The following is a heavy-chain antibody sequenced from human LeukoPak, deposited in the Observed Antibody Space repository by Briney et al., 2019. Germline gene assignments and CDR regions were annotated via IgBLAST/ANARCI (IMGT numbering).Heavy chain of an antibody. Sequence: GGTLRLSCAASGFTFSSYWMSRVGPAPGQGLEWVSSITSSSNYIYYADSVKGRFTISRDNAKNSLYLQMNSLRAGDTAVYYCARDMAVASFDYWGQGTLVTVSS. CDR3: ARDMAVASFDY. CDR1: GFTFSSYW. CDR2: ITSSSNYI. V-gene: IGHV3-21*01. D-gene: IGHD6-19*01. J-gene: IGHJ4*02.